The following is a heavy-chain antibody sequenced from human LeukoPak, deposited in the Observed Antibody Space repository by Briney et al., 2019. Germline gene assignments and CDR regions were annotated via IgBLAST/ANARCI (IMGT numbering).Heavy chain of an antibody. D-gene: IGHD3-3*01. CDR2: ISGSGGST. CDR1: GFTFSTYA. CDR3: AKDAKRNYDFWDRFDY. J-gene: IGHJ4*02. Sequence: GGSLRLSCAASGFTFSTYAMSWVRQAPGKGLEWVSAISGSGGSTYYADSVKGRFTITRDNSKNTLYLQMNSLRAEDTALYYCAKDAKRNYDFWDRFDYWGQGTLVTVSS. V-gene: IGHV3-23*01.